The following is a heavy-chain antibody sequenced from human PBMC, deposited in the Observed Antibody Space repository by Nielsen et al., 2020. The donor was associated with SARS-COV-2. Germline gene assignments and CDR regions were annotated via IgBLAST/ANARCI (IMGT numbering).Heavy chain of an antibody. CDR1: GFSFNTYS. D-gene: IGHD6-13*01. V-gene: IGHV3-48*01. J-gene: IGHJ5*02. CDR3: ARDKLIAAPVYCFDP. CDR2: ISGGSATI. Sequence: GESLKISCVASGFSFNTYSMNWVRQAPGKGLEWVSYISGGSATIYYADSVKGRFTISRDNSKNTLYLQMNSLRTDDTAVYYCARDKLIAAPVYCFDPWGQGTLVTVSS.